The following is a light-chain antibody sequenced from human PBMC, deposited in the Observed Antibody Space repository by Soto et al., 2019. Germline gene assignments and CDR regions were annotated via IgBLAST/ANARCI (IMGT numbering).Light chain of an antibody. CDR2: EVS. Sequence: QSVLTQPRSVSGSPGQSVAISCTGTSSNFVGDKYVAWYQKHPGKAPKLMIYEVSNRPSGVSNRFSGSKSGNTASLTISGLQAEDEADYYCSSYTSSSTPYVFGTGTKVTVL. V-gene: IGLV2-14*01. J-gene: IGLJ1*01. CDR3: SSYTSSSTPYV. CDR1: SSNFVGDKY.